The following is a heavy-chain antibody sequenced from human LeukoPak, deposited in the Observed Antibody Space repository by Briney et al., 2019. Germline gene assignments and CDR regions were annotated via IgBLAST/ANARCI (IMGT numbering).Heavy chain of an antibody. CDR3: AKNIAALDFYAMDV. D-gene: IGHD6-13*01. CDR2: ISYDGTEK. V-gene: IGHV3-30*18. J-gene: IGHJ6*04. Sequence: GGSLGSSCVGSGFSFNNKSMPWVRQVPGKGVGWGGTISYDGTEKDYAVSVKGRFTISRDSSTNTLFLQMNSLRPEDTALYYCAKNIAALDFYAMDVWGTGTTVIVSS. CDR1: GFSFNNKS.